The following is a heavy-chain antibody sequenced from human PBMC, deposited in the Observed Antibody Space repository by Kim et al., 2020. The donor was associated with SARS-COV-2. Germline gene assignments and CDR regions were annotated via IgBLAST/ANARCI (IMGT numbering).Heavy chain of an antibody. V-gene: IGHV4-34*01. CDR3: ARSIAPSPWED. Sequence: SETLSLTCAVYGGSFSGYYWSWIRQPPGKGLEWIGEINHSGSTNYNPSLKSRVTISVDTSKNQFSLKLSSVTAADTAVYYCARSIAPSPWEDWGQGTLVTVSS. D-gene: IGHD6-6*01. CDR1: GGSFSGYY. CDR2: INHSGST. J-gene: IGHJ4*02.